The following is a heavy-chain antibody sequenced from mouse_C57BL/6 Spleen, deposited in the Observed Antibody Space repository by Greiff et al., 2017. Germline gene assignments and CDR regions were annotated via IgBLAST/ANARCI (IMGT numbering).Heavy chain of an antibody. D-gene: IGHD1-1*01. V-gene: IGHV5-6*02. CDR2: ISSGGSYT. J-gene: IGHJ2*01. CDR1: GFTFSSYG. Sequence: DVMLVESGGDLVKPGGSLKLSCAASGFTFSSYGMSWVRQTPDKRLEWVATISSGGSYTYYPDSVKGRFTISRDNAKNTLYLQMSSLKSEDTAMYYCARHEGNYYGSSYYAMDYWGQGTTLTVSS. CDR3: ARHEGNYYGSSYYAMDY.